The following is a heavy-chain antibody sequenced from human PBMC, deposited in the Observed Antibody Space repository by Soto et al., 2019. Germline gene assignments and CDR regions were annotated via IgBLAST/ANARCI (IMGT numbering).Heavy chain of an antibody. D-gene: IGHD1-1*01. V-gene: IGHV1-18*01. CDR1: GYDFTTYG. Sequence: QVHLVQSGAEVKNPGASVKVSCKGSGYDFTTYGITWVRQAPGQGLEWMAWISAHNGNTNYPPNLQGRVTVTRDTSTSTAYIELRSLRSDDTAVYYCARGRYGDYWGQGALVTVSS. CDR3: ARGRYGDY. J-gene: IGHJ4*02. CDR2: ISAHNGNT.